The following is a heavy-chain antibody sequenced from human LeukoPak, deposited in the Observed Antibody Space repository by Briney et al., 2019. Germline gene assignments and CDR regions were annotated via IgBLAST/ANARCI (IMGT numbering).Heavy chain of an antibody. D-gene: IGHD1-7*01. Sequence: GSSVKVSCKASGGTFSSYAISWVRQAPGQGLEWMGRIIPILGIANYAQKFQGRVTITADKSTSTAYMELSSLRSEDTPVYYCAREGGYWNYPAWGQGTLVTVSS. CDR3: AREGGYWNYPA. V-gene: IGHV1-69*04. J-gene: IGHJ5*02. CDR2: IIPILGIA. CDR1: GGTFSSYA.